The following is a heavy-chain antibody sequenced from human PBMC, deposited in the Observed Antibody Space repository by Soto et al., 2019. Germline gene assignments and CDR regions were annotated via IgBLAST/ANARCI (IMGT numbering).Heavy chain of an antibody. V-gene: IGHV4-31*03. Sequence: SETLSLTCTVSGGSISSGGYYWSWIRQHPGKGLEWIGYIYYSGSTYYNPSLKSRVTISVDTSKNQFSLKLSSVTAADTAVYYCARLSDYYDSSGEALYWGQGTLVTVS. J-gene: IGHJ4*02. CDR2: IYYSGST. D-gene: IGHD3-22*01. CDR1: GGSISSGGYY. CDR3: ARLSDYYDSSGEALY.